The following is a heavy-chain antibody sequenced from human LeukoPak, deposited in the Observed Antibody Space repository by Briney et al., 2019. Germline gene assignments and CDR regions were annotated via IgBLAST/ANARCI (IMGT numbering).Heavy chain of an antibody. J-gene: IGHJ3*02. D-gene: IGHD3-22*01. CDR1: GFTFSSYA. V-gene: IGHV3-64*01. CDR3: ARTYYYGSNAFDI. Sequence: GGSLSLSCAASGFTFSSYAMHWVRQAPGKGLEYVSAISSNGGSTYYANSVKGRFTISRDNSKNTLYLQMGSLRAEDMAVYYCARTYYYGSNAFDIWGQGTMVTVSS. CDR2: ISSNGGST.